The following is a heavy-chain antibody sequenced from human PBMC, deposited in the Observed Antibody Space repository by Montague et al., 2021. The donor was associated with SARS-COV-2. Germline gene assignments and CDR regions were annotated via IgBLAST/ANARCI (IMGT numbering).Heavy chain of an antibody. CDR3: AREGAYDILTGFDY. J-gene: IGHJ4*02. V-gene: IGHV3-33*08. Sequence: SLRLSCAASGFTFSSYGMHWVRQAPGKGLEWVAVMWYDGSNKYYADSVKGRFTISRDNSKNTLYLQMNSLRAEDTAVYYCAREGAYDILTGFDYWGQGTLGTVSS. CDR2: MWYDGSNK. D-gene: IGHD3-9*01. CDR1: GFTFSSYG.